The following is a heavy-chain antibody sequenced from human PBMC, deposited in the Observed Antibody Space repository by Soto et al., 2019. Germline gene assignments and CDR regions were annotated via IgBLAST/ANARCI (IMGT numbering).Heavy chain of an antibody. CDR3: ARDRTQQTIFDH. Sequence: SETLSLTCTVSGDSISSTIYYWGWIHQPPGKGLEWIGSIYYSGSTYYNPSLQSRVTISVDTSKNKFSLKLSSVTAADTAVYYGARDRTQQTIFDHWGQGNMVTVSS. J-gene: IGHJ4*02. CDR2: IYYSGST. D-gene: IGHD2-15*01. CDR1: GDSISSTIYY. V-gene: IGHV4-39*01.